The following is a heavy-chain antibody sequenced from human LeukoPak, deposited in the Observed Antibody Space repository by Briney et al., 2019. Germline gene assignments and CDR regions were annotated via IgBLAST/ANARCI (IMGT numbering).Heavy chain of an antibody. V-gene: IGHV3-21*01. CDR1: GFTFSSYS. Sequence: GSLRLSCAASGFTFSSYSMNWVPQAPGKGLEWVSSISSSSSYIYYADSVKGRFTISRDNAKNSLYLQMNSLRAEDTAVYYCASRGFGAAAGRGYWGQGTLVTVSS. CDR3: ASRGFGAAAGRGY. CDR2: ISSSSSYI. D-gene: IGHD6-13*01. J-gene: IGHJ4*02.